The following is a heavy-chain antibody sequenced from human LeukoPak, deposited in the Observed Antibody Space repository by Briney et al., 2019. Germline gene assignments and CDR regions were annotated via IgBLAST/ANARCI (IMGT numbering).Heavy chain of an antibody. Sequence: PGGSLRLSCAASGFTFSDYYMSWIRQAPGKGLEWVSYISSSGSTIYYADSVKGRFTISRDNAKNSLYLQMNSLRAEDTAVYYCARDYVVGATFIKAERWFDPWGQGTLVTVSS. V-gene: IGHV3-11*01. CDR1: GFTFSDYY. J-gene: IGHJ5*02. D-gene: IGHD1-26*01. CDR2: ISSSGSTI. CDR3: ARDYVVGATFIKAERWFDP.